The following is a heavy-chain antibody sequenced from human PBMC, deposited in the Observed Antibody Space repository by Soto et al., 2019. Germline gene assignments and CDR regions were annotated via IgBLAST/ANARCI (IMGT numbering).Heavy chain of an antibody. Sequence: SETLSLTCTVSGGSISSYYWSWIRQPPGKGLEWIGYIYYSGSTNYNPSLKSRVTISVDTSKNQFSLKLSSVTAADTAVYYCARGERFLEWKGAFDIWGQGTMVTVSS. D-gene: IGHD3-3*01. CDR2: IYYSGST. J-gene: IGHJ3*02. CDR3: ARGERFLEWKGAFDI. V-gene: IGHV4-59*01. CDR1: GGSISSYY.